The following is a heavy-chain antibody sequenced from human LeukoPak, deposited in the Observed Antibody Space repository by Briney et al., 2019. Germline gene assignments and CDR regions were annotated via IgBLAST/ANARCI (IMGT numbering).Heavy chain of an antibody. CDR3: ASLGPAPFLLERPGYYYYGMDV. D-gene: IGHD1-1*01. CDR2: IYYSGST. V-gene: IGHV4-31*03. Sequence: PSETLSLTCTVSGDSISSGGYYWSWIRQHPGKGLEWIGYIYYSGSTYYNPSLKSRVTISVDTSKNQFSLKLSSVTAADTAVYYCASLGPAPFLLERPGYYYYGMDVWGQGTTVTVSS. J-gene: IGHJ6*02. CDR1: GDSISSGGYY.